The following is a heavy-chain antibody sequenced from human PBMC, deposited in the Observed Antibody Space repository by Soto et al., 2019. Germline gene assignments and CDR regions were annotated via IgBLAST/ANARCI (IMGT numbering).Heavy chain of an antibody. J-gene: IGHJ1*01. CDR1: GGSISSSDW. CDR3: ARGIGYYSAEYFQH. CDR2: VYDSGST. V-gene: IGHV4-4*02. Sequence: QVQLQESGPGLVNPSGTLSLTCAVSGGSISSSDWWSWVRQPPGKGLEWIGEVYDSGSTNYNPSLKSRVTISVDKSKNQFSLKLRSVTAADTAVYYCARGIGYYSAEYFQHWGQGTLVTVSS. D-gene: IGHD3-22*01.